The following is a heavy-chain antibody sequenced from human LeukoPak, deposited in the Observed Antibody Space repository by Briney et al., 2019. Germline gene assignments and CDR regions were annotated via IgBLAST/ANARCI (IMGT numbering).Heavy chain of an antibody. CDR3: ARGEAEIDY. J-gene: IGHJ4*02. CDR1: GGSFSDYS. Sequence: SETLSLTCAVHGGSFSDYSWSWIRQTPGKGLEWIGEIDHSGSTTYNPSLKSRVTILVDTSNYQFSLKLTSVTAADTAVYYCARGEAEIDYWGQETLVTVSS. CDR2: IDHSGST. V-gene: IGHV4-34*01.